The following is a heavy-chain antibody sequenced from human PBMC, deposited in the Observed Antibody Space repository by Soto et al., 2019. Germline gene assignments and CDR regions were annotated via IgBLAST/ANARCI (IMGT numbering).Heavy chain of an antibody. V-gene: IGHV1-18*01. J-gene: IGHJ3*02. CDR1: GYTFTTYG. CDR3: ASEYKITYYYDSSGHDDAFDI. Sequence: GASVKVSCKASGYTFTTYGISWVRQAPGQGLEWMGWISAYNGNTNYAQKLQGRVTMTTDTSTSTAYMELRSLRSDDTAVYYCASEYKITYYYDSSGHDDAFDIWGQGTMVTVSS. D-gene: IGHD3-22*01. CDR2: ISAYNGNT.